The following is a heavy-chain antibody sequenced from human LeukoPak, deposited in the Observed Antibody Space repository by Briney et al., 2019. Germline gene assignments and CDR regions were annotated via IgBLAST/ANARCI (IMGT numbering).Heavy chain of an antibody. J-gene: IGHJ1*01. V-gene: IGHV4-59*08. CDR3: ARHRDGSGYAFQH. Sequence: SETLSLTCTVSGGSISSYYWSWIRQPPGKGLEWIGYIYYSGSTNYNPSLKSRVTISVDTSKNQFSLKLSSVTAADTAVYYCARHRDGSGYAFQHWGQGTLVTVSS. CDR2: IYYSGST. D-gene: IGHD3-3*01. CDR1: GGSISSYY.